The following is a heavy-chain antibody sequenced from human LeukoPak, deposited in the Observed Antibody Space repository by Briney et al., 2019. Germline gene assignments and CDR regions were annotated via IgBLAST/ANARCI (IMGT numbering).Heavy chain of an antibody. CDR3: ARGSTSGSYYYFDY. J-gene: IGHJ4*02. D-gene: IGHD1-26*01. Sequence: PSETLSLTCTVSGGSISSSYWSWIRQPPGKGLEWIGYIYYSGNTNYNPSLKSRVTISVDTSKNQFSLKLSSVTAADTAVYYCARGSTSGSYYYFDYWGQGTLVTVSS. V-gene: IGHV4-59*01. CDR2: IYYSGNT. CDR1: GGSISSSY.